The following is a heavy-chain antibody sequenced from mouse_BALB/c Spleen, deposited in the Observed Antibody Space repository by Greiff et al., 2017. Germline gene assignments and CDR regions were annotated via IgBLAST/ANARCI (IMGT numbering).Heavy chain of an antibody. J-gene: IGHJ4*01. CDR1: GFTFSSFG. V-gene: IGHV5-17*02. Sequence: EVMLVESGGGLVQPGGSRKLSCAASGFTFSSFGMHWVRQAPEKGLGWVAYISSGSSTIYYADTVKGRFTISRDNPKNTLFLQMTSLRSEDTAMYYCARENWDDYYAMDYWGQGTSVTVSS. D-gene: IGHD4-1*01. CDR3: ARENWDDYYAMDY. CDR2: ISSGSSTI.